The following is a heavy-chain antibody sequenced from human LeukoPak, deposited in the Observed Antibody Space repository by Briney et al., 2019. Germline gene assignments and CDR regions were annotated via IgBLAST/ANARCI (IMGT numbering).Heavy chain of an antibody. Sequence: AAVKLSCKASGYTFTSYGISWVRQAPGQGLEWMGWISAYNGNTNYAQKLQGRVTMTTNTSTSTAYMELRSLRSDDTAVYYCARIYYDFLSGSWDYWGQGTLVTVSS. J-gene: IGHJ4*02. CDR1: GYTFTSYG. CDR3: ARIYYDFLSGSWDY. D-gene: IGHD3-3*01. CDR2: ISAYNGNT. V-gene: IGHV1-18*01.